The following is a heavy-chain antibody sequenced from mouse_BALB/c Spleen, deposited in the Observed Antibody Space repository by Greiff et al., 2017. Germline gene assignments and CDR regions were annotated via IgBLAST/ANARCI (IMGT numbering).Heavy chain of an antibody. CDR1: GFSLTSYG. CDR2: IWSGGST. CDR3: ARKNDGYFAY. D-gene: IGHD2-3*01. V-gene: IGHV2-2*02. Sequence: VQLKESGPGLVQPSQSLSITCTVSGFSLTSYGVHWVRQSPGKGLEWLGVIWSGGSTDYNAAFISRLSISKDNSKSQVFFKMNSLQANDTAIYYCARKNDGYFAYWGQGTLVTVSA. J-gene: IGHJ3*01.